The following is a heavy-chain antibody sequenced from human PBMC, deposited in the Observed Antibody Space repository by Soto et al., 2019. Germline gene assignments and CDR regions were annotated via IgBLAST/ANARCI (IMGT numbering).Heavy chain of an antibody. CDR1: GGSISSYY. J-gene: IGHJ4*02. Sequence: PSETLSLTCTVSGGSISSYYWSWIRQPPGKGLEWIGYIYYSGSTNYNPSLKSRVTISVDTSKNQFSLKLSSVTAADTAVYYCGRSTRGGGYYDFWSGFDYWGQGTLVTVSS. V-gene: IGHV4-59*01. D-gene: IGHD3-3*01. CDR2: IYYSGST. CDR3: GRSTRGGGYYDFWSGFDY.